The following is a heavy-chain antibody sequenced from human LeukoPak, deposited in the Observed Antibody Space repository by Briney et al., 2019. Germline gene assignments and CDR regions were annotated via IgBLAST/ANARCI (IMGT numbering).Heavy chain of an antibody. CDR2: IYPKSGGT. CDR3: ARVSTSGYRDWLDP. V-gene: IGHV1-2*02. CDR1: GYTFADYY. Sequence: ASVKVSCKASGYTFADYYIHWVRQAPGQGLEWMGWIYPKSGGTNSAQKFQGRVTMTRDTSISTAYMELSRLRFDDTAVYYCARVSTSGYRDWLDPWGQGTLVTVSS. D-gene: IGHD3-9*01. J-gene: IGHJ5*02.